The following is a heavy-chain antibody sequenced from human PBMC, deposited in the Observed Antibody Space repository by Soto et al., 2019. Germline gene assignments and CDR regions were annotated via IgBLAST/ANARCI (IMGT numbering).Heavy chain of an antibody. CDR1: GFTCSSYD. CDR2: ILVGGST. Sequence: GGSLRLSCAVSGFTCSSYDISWVRQAPGKGLEWVSTILVGGSTHYPDSVKGRFTISRDNSKNTLFLQMNSLTAGDTAVYYCAKATATGGGAFDICGQGTMVTVSS. CDR3: AKATATGGGAFDI. J-gene: IGHJ3*02. V-gene: IGHV3-23*01. D-gene: IGHD2-8*02.